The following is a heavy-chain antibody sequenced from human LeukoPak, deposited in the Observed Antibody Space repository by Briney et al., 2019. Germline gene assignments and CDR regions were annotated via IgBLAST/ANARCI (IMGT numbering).Heavy chain of an antibody. J-gene: IGHJ4*02. D-gene: IGHD3-10*01. V-gene: IGHV1-2*02. CDR3: ARSYLDSGTYLPYDF. Sequence: ASVKVSCKASGYIFTSYNMYWVRQAPGQGLEWMGWIKPNSGGTNYAQKFQGRFTMTRDTSISTGYMDLSRLTSDDTAVYYCARSYLDSGTYLPYDFWGQGTLVTVSS. CDR1: GYIFTSYN. CDR2: IKPNSGGT.